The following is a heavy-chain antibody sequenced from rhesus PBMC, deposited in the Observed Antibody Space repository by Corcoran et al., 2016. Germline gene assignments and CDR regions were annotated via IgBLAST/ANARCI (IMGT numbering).Heavy chain of an antibody. CDR1: GGHISSRS. Sequence: QLQRQESGPGLVKPSETLSVNCAVSGGHISSRSCSWTRQAPGKGLEWIGYYKGSGSSTNYHPSSKSRVPRSVDTSKNQLSLKLSSVTAADTAMYYGASSAPFRGWGFLYVWGPGVLVTVSS. CDR3: ASSAPFRGWGFLYV. D-gene: IGHD3-34*01. J-gene: IGHJ5-1*01. V-gene: IGHV4-169*02. CDR2: YKGSGSST.